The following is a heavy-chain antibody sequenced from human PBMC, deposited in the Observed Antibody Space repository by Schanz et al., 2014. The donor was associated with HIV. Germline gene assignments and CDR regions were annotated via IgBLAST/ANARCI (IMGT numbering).Heavy chain of an antibody. CDR3: ARDWMHYDFWGGMDV. J-gene: IGHJ6*02. CDR2: MNQDGSEK. V-gene: IGHV3-7*01. CDR1: GFTFSRFW. D-gene: IGHD3-3*01. Sequence: VHLVESGGGLVRPGESLKLSCAASGFTFSRFWMSWVRQAPGMGLEWVANMNQDGSEKYYVDSVKGRFTISRDNAKNLLYLQMNSLRADDTAIYFCARDWMHYDFWGGMDVWGQGTTVTVSS.